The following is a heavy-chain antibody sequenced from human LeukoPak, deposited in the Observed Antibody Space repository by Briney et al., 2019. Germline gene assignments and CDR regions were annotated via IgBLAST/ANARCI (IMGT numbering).Heavy chain of an antibody. Sequence: SETLSLTCAVYGGSFSGYYWSWIRQAPGKWLEWIGEINHSGNTNYNPSLESRVTISLDTSKNQFSLKLNSVTAADTAVYYCVTEPGYCTGGRCYGGWFDPWGQGTLVTVSS. CDR2: INHSGNT. CDR3: VTEPGYCTGGRCYGGWFDP. CDR1: GGSFSGYY. J-gene: IGHJ5*02. D-gene: IGHD2-15*01. V-gene: IGHV4-34*01.